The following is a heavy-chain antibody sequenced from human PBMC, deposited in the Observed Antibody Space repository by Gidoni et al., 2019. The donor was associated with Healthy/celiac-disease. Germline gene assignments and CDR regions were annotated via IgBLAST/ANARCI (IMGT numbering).Heavy chain of an antibody. CDR2: IYYSGST. J-gene: IGHJ4*02. CDR1: GGSISSSSYY. Sequence: QLQLQESGPGLVKPSETLSLTCTVSGGSISSSSYYWGWIRQPPGKGLEWIGSIYYSGSTYYNPSLKSRVTISVDTSKNQFSLKLSSVTAADTAVYYCARQVGSSVFDYWGQGTLVTVSS. CDR3: ARQVGSSVFDY. D-gene: IGHD6-19*01. V-gene: IGHV4-39*01.